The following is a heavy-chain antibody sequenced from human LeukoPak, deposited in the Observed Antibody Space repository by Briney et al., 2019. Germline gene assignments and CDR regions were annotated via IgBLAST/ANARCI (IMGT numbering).Heavy chain of an antibody. J-gene: IGHJ4*02. D-gene: IGHD2-15*01. CDR3: ARDFTQVDY. Sequence: GGSLRLSCAASGFTFSSHTMTWVRQAPGTGLEFVSSINSGSNFIYHADSVGGRFTISRDDAKNSLYLQMDSLRAEDTAVYYCARDFTQVDYWGQGTLVTVSS. CDR2: INSGSNFI. V-gene: IGHV3-21*01. CDR1: GFTFSSHT.